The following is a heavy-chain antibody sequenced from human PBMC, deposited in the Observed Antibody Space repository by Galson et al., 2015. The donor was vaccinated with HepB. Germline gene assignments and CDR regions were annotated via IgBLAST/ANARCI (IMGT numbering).Heavy chain of an antibody. D-gene: IGHD3-9*01. CDR3: GRWRHQDSTGYYRFDY. Sequence: QYGAEVKKPGESLKISCAGSGYTFRNYWIGWVRQLPGKGLEWMGIIYPGDSDTEYSPSFQGRVTISADNSVNTAYLQWSSLEASDTDMYDCGRWRHQDSTGYYRFDYWGQGTMVTVSS. CDR1: GYTFRNYW. CDR2: IYPGDSDT. V-gene: IGHV5-51*01. J-gene: IGHJ4*02.